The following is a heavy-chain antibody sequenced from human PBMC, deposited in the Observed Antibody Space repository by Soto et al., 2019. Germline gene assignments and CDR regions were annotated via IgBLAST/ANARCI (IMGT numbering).Heavy chain of an antibody. Sequence: QVQLQQRGAGLLKPSETLSLTCAVYGGFISSGSYYWSWIRQPPGKGLEWIGEMSHSGGTHFNPSLKSRVTLSVDTSKNPFSLKMSSVTAADSALYYCARVERGTATTVVDAFDIWGQGTKVTVSS. CDR2: MSHSGGT. CDR3: ARVERGTATTVVDAFDI. J-gene: IGHJ3*02. V-gene: IGHV4-34*01. D-gene: IGHD1-1*01. CDR1: GGFISSGSYY.